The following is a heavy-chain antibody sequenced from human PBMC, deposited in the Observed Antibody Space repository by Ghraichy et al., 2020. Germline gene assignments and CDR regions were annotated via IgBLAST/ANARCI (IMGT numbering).Heavy chain of an antibody. CDR1: GFNFSNNW. Sequence: GESLNISCAASGFNFSNNWMSWVRQAPGKGLEWVANIKQGGVERYYVDSVKGRFTISRDNARNSLYLQMNSLRVEDTAVYYCATFGVNWDLRSWGLGTLVTVSS. CDR2: IKQGGVER. CDR3: ATFGVNWDLRS. J-gene: IGHJ4*02. D-gene: IGHD7-27*01. V-gene: IGHV3-7*03.